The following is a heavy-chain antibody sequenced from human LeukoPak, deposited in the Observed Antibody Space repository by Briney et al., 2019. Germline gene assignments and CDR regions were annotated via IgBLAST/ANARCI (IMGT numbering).Heavy chain of an antibody. CDR1: GGTFSSYA. J-gene: IGHJ4*02. D-gene: IGHD2-2*02. Sequence: VASVKVSCKASGGTFSSYAISWVRQAPGQGLEWMGGIIPIFGTANYAQKFQGRVTITADESTSTAYMELSSLRSEDTAVYYCARGYCSSTSCYSSADYWGQGTLVTVSS. V-gene: IGHV1-69*13. CDR3: ARGYCSSTSCYSSADY. CDR2: IIPIFGTA.